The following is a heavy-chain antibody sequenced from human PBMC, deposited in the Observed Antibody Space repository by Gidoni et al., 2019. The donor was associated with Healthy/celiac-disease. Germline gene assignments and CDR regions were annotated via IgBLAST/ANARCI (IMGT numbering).Heavy chain of an antibody. J-gene: IGHJ4*02. CDR3: ASWGRDGAAGAFDY. CDR2: IYPGDSDT. CDR1: GYSFTSSW. V-gene: IGHV5-51*03. Sequence: EVQRVQSGAEVKKRGETLRIYCKGYGYSFTSSWIGWVRQMPGKGLEWMGIIYPGDSDTRYSPSFQGQVTISADKSITTAYLQWSSLKASDTAMYYCASWGRDGAAGAFDYWGQGTLVTVSS. D-gene: IGHD7-27*01.